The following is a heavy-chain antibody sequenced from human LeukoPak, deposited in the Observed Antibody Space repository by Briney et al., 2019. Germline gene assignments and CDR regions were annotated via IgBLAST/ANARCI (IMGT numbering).Heavy chain of an antibody. D-gene: IGHD2-2*01. CDR2: ISSSSYI. CDR1: GFTFSSYS. Sequence: GGSLRLSCAASGFTFSSYSMNWVRQAPGKGLEWVSSISSSSYIYYADSVKGRFTISRDNAKNSLYLQMNSLRAEDTAVYYWAREGAHCSSTSCPYFFDFWGQGTLVTVSS. V-gene: IGHV3-21*01. J-gene: IGHJ4*02. CDR3: AREGAHCSSTSCPYFFDF.